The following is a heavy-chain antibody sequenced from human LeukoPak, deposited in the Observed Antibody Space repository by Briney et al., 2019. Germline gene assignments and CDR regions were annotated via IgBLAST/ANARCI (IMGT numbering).Heavy chain of an antibody. V-gene: IGHV3-23*01. D-gene: IGHD3-10*01. CDR1: GFTFSSYG. Sequence: GALRLSCAASGFTFSSYGMSWGRQAPGKGLEGVSAISGSGGSTYYADSVKCRLATSRDNSKNTLYPQMNSLRAEDTAVYYCAKFPFRITMVRGVTTNDYWGQGTLVTVSS. CDR2: ISGSGGST. CDR3: AKFPFRITMVRGVTTNDY. J-gene: IGHJ4*02.